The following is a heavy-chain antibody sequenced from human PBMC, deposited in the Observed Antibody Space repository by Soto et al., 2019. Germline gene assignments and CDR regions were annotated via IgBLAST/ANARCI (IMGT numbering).Heavy chain of an antibody. Sequence: GGSLRLSCAASGFTFSDYYMSWIRQAPGKGLEWVSYISSSGSTIYYADSVKGRFTISRDNAKNSLYLQMNSLRAEDTAVYYCARIKLVEWFFINVDVYDMDVWGQGTPVTVS. CDR2: ISSSGSTI. D-gene: IGHD3-3*01. V-gene: IGHV3-11*01. J-gene: IGHJ6*02. CDR3: ARIKLVEWFFINVDVYDMDV. CDR1: GFTFSDYY.